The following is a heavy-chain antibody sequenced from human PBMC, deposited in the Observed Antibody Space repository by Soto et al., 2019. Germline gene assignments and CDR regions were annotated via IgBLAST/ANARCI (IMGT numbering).Heavy chain of an antibody. CDR1: GFSLSTSGMC. V-gene: IGHV2-70*01. J-gene: IGHJ6*02. D-gene: IGHD1-26*01. CDR3: ARILVGAQDYYYGLDV. CDR2: IDWDDDK. Sequence: SGPTLVNPTQTLTLTCTFSGFSLSTSGMCVSWIRQPPGKALEWLALIDWDDDKYYTTSLKTRLTISKDTSKNQVVLTMTNMDPVDTATYYCARILVGAQDYYYGLDVWGQGTTVTVSS.